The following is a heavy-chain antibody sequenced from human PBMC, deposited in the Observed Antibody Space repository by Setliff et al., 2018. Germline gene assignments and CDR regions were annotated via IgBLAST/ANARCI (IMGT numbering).Heavy chain of an antibody. D-gene: IGHD6-19*01. CDR2: VFVSGST. V-gene: IGHV4-4*07. J-gene: IGHJ5*02. Sequence: SETLSLTCTVSGGSISTYYWSWTRRPAGKGLEWIGRVFVSGSTNYNPSLKSRVTMSVDTSKNQFSLKLTSVTAADTAMYYCARDTSSDWAAWFDPWSQGILVTVSS. CDR1: GGSISTYY. CDR3: ARDTSSDWAAWFDP.